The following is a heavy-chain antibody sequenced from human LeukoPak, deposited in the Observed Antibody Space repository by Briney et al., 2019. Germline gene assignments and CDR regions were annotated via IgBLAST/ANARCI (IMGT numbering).Heavy chain of an antibody. CDR2: IKQDGSGK. CDR1: EFTFSSYW. D-gene: IGHD4-11*01. V-gene: IGHV3-7*01. J-gene: IGHJ6*03. CDR3: ARGLRGYSNYPLGYYYYMDV. Sequence: HPGGSLRLSCAASEFTFSSYWMSWVRQAPGKGLEWVANIKQDGSGKYYVDSVKGRFTISRDNAKNSLHLQMNSLRAEDTAVYYCARGLRGYSNYPLGYYYYMDVWGKGTTVTVSS.